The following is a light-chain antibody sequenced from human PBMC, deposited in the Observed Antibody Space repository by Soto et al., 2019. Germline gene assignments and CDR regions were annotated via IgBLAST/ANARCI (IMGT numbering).Light chain of an antibody. Sequence: ELVMTQSPATLSVSPGEGVMLSCRASQSVRSNLAWYQQRPGQAPRLLIYGASIRATGIPARFSGTGSGTDFTLTISSLQSEDVATYYCQQANSFPWTFGQGTKVGIK. V-gene: IGKV3-15*01. CDR2: GAS. J-gene: IGKJ1*01. CDR1: QSVRSN. CDR3: QQANSFPWT.